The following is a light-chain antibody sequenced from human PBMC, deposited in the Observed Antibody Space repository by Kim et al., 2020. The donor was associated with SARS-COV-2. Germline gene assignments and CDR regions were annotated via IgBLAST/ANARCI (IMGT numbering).Light chain of an antibody. Sequence: APGKAARITWGGNNVGSRSVHWYQQKPGQAPVLVIYYDSERPSGIPERFSGSNSGNTATLTISRVEAGDEADYYCQVWDTSTDHYVFGIGTKVTVL. V-gene: IGLV3-21*01. CDR1: NVGSRS. CDR2: YDS. J-gene: IGLJ1*01. CDR3: QVWDTSTDHYV.